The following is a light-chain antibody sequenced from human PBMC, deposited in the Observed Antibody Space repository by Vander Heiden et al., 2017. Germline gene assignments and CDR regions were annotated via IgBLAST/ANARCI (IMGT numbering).Light chain of an antibody. CDR2: DAS. V-gene: IGKV3-11*01. Sequence: EIVLTQSPATLSLSPGERATLSCRASQSVSSYLAWYQQKPGQAPRLLIYDASNRATGIPARFSGSRSGTDFTLTISSREPEDFAVYYCQQRSNWPPITFGQGTLLEIK. J-gene: IGKJ5*01. CDR1: QSVSSY. CDR3: QQRSNWPPIT.